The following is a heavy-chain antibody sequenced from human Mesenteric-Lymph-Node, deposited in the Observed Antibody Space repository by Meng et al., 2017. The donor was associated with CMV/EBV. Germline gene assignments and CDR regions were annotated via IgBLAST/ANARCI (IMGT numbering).Heavy chain of an antibody. CDR3: AKSNFWSGLFDY. CDR1: GFTFSSYG. D-gene: IGHD3-3*01. V-gene: IGHV3-30*02. J-gene: IGHJ4*02. Sequence: GESLKISCAASGFTFSSYGMHWVRQAPGKGLEWVAFIRYDGSNKYYADSVKGRFTISRDNSKNTLYLQMNSLRAEDTAVYYCAKSNFWSGLFDYWGQGTLVTVSS. CDR2: IRYDGSNK.